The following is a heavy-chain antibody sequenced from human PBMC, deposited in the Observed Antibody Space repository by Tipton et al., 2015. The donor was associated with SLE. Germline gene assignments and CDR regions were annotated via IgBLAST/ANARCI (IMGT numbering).Heavy chain of an antibody. V-gene: IGHV3-20*04. D-gene: IGHD3/OR15-3a*01. CDR1: GFTFDDYG. J-gene: IGHJ6*03. Sequence: SLRLSCAASGFTFDDYGMHWVRQAPGKGLEWVSGINWNGGSTGYADSVKGRFSISRDNVKNSLYLQMNSLRPEDTALYYCAKGGHLGNMDVWGEGTTVTVSS. CDR2: INWNGGST. CDR3: AKGGHLGNMDV.